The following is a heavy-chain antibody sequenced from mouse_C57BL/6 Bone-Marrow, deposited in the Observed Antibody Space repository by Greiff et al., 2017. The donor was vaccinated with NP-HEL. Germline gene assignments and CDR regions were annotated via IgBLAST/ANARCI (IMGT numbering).Heavy chain of an antibody. CDR3: AREGAITTVVADWYFDV. J-gene: IGHJ1*03. D-gene: IGHD1-1*01. CDR2: IFPGSGST. CDR1: GYTFTDYY. Sequence: VQLQQSGPELVKPGASVKISCKASGYTFTDYYINWVKQRPGQGLEWIGWIFPGSGSTYYNEKFKGKATLTVDKSSSTAYMLLSSLTSEDSAVYFCAREGAITTVVADWYFDVWGTGTTVTVSS. V-gene: IGHV1-75*01.